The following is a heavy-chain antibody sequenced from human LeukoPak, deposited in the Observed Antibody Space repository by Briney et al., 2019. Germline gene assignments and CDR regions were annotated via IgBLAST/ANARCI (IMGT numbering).Heavy chain of an antibody. CDR2: INPNSGGT. CDR3: ARDSGLVGATREDAFDI. Sequence: ASVKVSCKVSGYTLTELSMHWVRQAPGKGLEWMGWINPNSGGTNYAQKFQGRVTMTRDTSISTAYMELSRLRSDDTAVYYCARDSGLVGATREDAFDIWGQGTMVTVSS. V-gene: IGHV1-2*02. D-gene: IGHD1-26*01. J-gene: IGHJ3*02. CDR1: GYTLTELS.